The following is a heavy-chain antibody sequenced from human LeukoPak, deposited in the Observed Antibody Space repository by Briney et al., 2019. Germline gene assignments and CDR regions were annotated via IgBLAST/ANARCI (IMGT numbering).Heavy chain of an antibody. CDR2: IKQDGSEK. CDR3: ARDFPLWFGESFDY. D-gene: IGHD3-10*01. V-gene: IGHV3-7*01. J-gene: IGHJ4*02. CDR1: GFTFSSYW. Sequence: GGSLRLSCAASGFTFSSYWMSWVRQAPGKGLEWVANIKQDGSEKYYVDSVKGRFTISRDNAKNSLYLQMNSLRAEDTAVYYCARDFPLWFGESFDYWGQGTLVTVSS.